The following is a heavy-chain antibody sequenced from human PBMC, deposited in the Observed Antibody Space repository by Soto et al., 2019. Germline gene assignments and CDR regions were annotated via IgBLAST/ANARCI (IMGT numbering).Heavy chain of an antibody. CDR3: AREKGGDYFDY. D-gene: IGHD1-26*01. V-gene: IGHV4-59*01. CDR1: GDSISPYS. CDR2: IYYSGST. J-gene: IGHJ4*02. Sequence: QVQLQESGPGLVKPSETLSLTCTVSGDSISPYSWSWIRQPPGKGLEWIGYIYYSGSTNYNPSVKRRLNISVDTSKNQISLKLSSVTAADTAVYYCAREKGGDYFDYWGQGTLVTVSS.